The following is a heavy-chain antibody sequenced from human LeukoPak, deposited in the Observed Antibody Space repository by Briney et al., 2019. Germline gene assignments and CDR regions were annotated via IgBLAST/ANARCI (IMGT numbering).Heavy chain of an antibody. Sequence: PSETLSLTCAVSGGSISSGGYSWSWIWQPPGKGLEWIGYIYHSGSTYCNPSLKSRVTISVDRSKNQFSLNLSSVTAADTAVYYCARSRGSVDYFDYWGQGTLVTVSS. CDR2: IYHSGST. CDR1: GGSISSGGYS. V-gene: IGHV4-30-2*01. CDR3: ARSRGSVDYFDY. D-gene: IGHD1-26*01. J-gene: IGHJ4*02.